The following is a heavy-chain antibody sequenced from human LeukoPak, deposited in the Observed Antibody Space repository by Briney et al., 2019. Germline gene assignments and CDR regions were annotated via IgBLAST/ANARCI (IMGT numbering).Heavy chain of an antibody. V-gene: IGHV4-61*09. CDR2: LYNSGST. CDR1: SGSISSGSYY. D-gene: IGHD5-12*01. Sequence: NASQTLSLTCTVSSGSISSGSYYWSWIRPPAGKGLEWIGHLYNSGSTNYHPSLKSRVTITVDTSKTHFSLKLSAVTAADRAVYYCARVPADIVATYYMDVWGKGTTVTVPS. CDR3: ARVPADIVATYYMDV. J-gene: IGHJ6*03.